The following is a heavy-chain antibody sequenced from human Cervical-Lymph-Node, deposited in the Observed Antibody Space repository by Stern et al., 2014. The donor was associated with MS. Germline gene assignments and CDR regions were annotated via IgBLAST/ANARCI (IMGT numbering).Heavy chain of an antibody. J-gene: IGHJ6*02. CDR1: GFTFGNAW. V-gene: IGHV3-15*01. CDR3: TPDYHYYGMDV. CDR2: IKSKTDGGTT. Sequence: EVQLVESGGGLVKPGGSLRLSCAASGFTFGNAWMSWVRQAPGKGLEWVGRIKSKTDGGTTDYAAPVKGRFTISRDDSKNTLYLQMNSLKTEDTAVYYCTPDYHYYGMDVWGQGTTVTVSS.